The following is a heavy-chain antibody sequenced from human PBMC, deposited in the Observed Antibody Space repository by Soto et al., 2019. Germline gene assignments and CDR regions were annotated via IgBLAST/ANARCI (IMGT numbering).Heavy chain of an antibody. CDR3: ARGNYGDSLGFDY. CDR1: GGTFSSYA. Sequence: SVKVSCKASGGTFSSYAISWVRQAPGQGLEWMGGIIPIFGTANYAQKFQGRVTITADESTSTAYMELSSVTAADTAVYYCARGNYGDSLGFDYWGQGTLVTVSS. D-gene: IGHD4-17*01. CDR2: IIPIFGTA. J-gene: IGHJ4*02. V-gene: IGHV1-69*13.